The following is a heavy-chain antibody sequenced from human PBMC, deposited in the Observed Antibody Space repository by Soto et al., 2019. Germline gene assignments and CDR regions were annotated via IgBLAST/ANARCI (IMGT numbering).Heavy chain of an antibody. CDR3: AKAGGGSYSYGWFNGMDV. Sequence: GGSLRLSCAASGFTFSSYAMSWVRQAPGKGLEWVSAISGSGGSTYYADSVKGRFTISRDNSKNTLYLQMNSLRAEDTAVYYCAKAGGGSYSYGWFNGMDVWGQGTTVTGSS. CDR2: ISGSGGST. CDR1: GFTFSSYA. D-gene: IGHD5-18*01. V-gene: IGHV3-23*01. J-gene: IGHJ6*02.